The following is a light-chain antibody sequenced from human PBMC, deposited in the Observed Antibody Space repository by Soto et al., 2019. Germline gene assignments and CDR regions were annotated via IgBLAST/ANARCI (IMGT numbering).Light chain of an antibody. CDR2: GAC. CDR1: QSVSSSY. CDR3: QQYGSSPWT. J-gene: IGKJ1*01. V-gene: IGKV3-20*01. Sequence: EIVLTQSPGTLSLSPGERATLSCRASQSVSSSYLAWYQQKPGQAPRLLIYGACSRATGIPDRFSGSGSGTDFTLTISRLEPEDFGVYYCQQYGSSPWTFGQGTKVDI.